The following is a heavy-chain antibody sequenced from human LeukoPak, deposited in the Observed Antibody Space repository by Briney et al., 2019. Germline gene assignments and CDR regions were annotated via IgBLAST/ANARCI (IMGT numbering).Heavy chain of an antibody. V-gene: IGHV4-34*01. Sequence: TSETLSLTYAVYGGSFSGYYWSWIRQPPGKGLEWIGEINHSGSTNYNPSLKSRVTISVDTSKNQFSLKLSSVTAADTAVYYCARNYAGMDVWGQGTTVTVSS. J-gene: IGHJ6*02. CDR3: ARNYAGMDV. CDR1: GGSFSGYY. CDR2: INHSGST.